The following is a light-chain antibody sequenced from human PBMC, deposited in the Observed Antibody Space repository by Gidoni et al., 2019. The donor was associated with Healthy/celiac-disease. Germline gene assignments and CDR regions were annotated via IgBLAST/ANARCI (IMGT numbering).Light chain of an antibody. CDR1: QSISSW. Sequence: IQMTQSPSTLSASVGDRVTITCRASQSISSWLAWYQQKPGKAPKLLIYKASSLESGVPSRFSGSGSGTECTLTISSLQPDDFATYYCQQYNSWWTFGQGTKVEIK. J-gene: IGKJ1*01. CDR3: QQYNSWWT. V-gene: IGKV1-5*03. CDR2: KAS.